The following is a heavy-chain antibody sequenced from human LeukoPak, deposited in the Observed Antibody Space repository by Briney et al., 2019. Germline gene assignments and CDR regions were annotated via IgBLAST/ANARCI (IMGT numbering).Heavy chain of an antibody. J-gene: IGHJ4*02. D-gene: IGHD3-3*01. CDR2: IYHSGST. Sequence: PSETLSLTCAVSGYSISSGYYWGWIRQPPGKGLEWIGSIYHSGSTYYNPSLKSRVTIPVDTSKNQFSLKLSSVTAADTAVYYCARYYDFWSGYHSDYWGQGTLVTVSS. CDR1: GYSISSGYY. CDR3: ARYYDFWSGYHSDY. V-gene: IGHV4-38-2*01.